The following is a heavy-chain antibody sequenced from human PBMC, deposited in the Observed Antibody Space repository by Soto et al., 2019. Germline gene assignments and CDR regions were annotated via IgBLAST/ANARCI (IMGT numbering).Heavy chain of an antibody. D-gene: IGHD3-22*01. CDR3: VRADSSGYYSFVY. CDR1: GGTFSSYA. J-gene: IGHJ4*02. CDR2: IVPIFGTA. V-gene: IGHV1-69*13. Sequence: SVKVSCKAFGGTFSSYAISWVRQAPGQGLEWMGGIVPIFGTANYAQKFQGRVTITADESTSTAYMELSSLRSEDTAVYYCVRADSSGYYSFVYWGQGTLVTVSS.